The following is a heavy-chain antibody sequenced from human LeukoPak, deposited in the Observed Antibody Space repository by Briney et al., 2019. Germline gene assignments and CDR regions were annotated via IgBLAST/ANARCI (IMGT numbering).Heavy chain of an antibody. CDR3: ARDRIVVPAAHYFDY. CDR1: GFTFSRYW. V-gene: IGHV3-7*01. J-gene: IGHJ4*02. CDR2: IKEDGSEK. D-gene: IGHD2-2*01. Sequence: GGSLRLSCVASGFTFSRYWMSWVRQAPGKGPEFVANIKEDGSEKSYVDSVKGRFTISRDNAMNSLYLQLNSLGAEDTAVYYCARDRIVVPAAHYFDYWGQGTLVTVSS.